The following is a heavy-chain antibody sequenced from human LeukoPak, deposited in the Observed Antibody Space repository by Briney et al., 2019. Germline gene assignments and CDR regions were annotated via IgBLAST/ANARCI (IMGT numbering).Heavy chain of an antibody. D-gene: IGHD3-10*01. V-gene: IGHV1-46*01. Sequence: ASVKVSCKASGYTFTSYYMHWVRQAPGQGLEWMGIINPSGGSTSYAQKFQGRVTMTRDTSTSTAYMELSSLRSEDTAVYYCAADRGLLWFGESALTFDPWGQGTLVTVSS. CDR2: INPSGGST. J-gene: IGHJ5*02. CDR1: GYTFTSYY. CDR3: AADRGLLWFGESALTFDP.